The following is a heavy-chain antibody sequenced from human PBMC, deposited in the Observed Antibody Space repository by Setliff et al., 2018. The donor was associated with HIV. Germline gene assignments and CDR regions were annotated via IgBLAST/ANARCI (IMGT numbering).Heavy chain of an antibody. J-gene: IGHJ4*02. Sequence: ESLRLSCAASGFTFDDYGMSWIRQAPGKGLEWIGEINHSGRTKYNPSPKSRVTLSVDTSKNQFSLKLSSVTAADTAVYYCARGAELLWFGELHNIPYFDYWGQGTLVTVSS. CDR2: INHSGRT. CDR1: GFTFDDYG. D-gene: IGHD3-10*01. V-gene: IGHV4-34*01. CDR3: ARGAELLWFGELHNIPYFDY.